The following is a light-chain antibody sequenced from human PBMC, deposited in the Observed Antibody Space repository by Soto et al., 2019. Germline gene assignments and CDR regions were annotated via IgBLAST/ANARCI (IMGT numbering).Light chain of an antibody. CDR2: DVS. Sequence: QSVLTQPRAVSRSPGQSVTISCTGTSSDVGGYNDVSWYQQYPGKAPKLMIYDVSKRPSGVPDRFSGSKSGNTASLTVSGLQADDEAEYYCCSYAGSVIFGGGTKVTVL. J-gene: IGLJ2*01. CDR3: CSYAGSVI. V-gene: IGLV2-11*01. CDR1: SSDVGGYND.